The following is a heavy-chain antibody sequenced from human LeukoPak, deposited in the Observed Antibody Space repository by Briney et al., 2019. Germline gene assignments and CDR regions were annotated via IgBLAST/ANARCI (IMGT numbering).Heavy chain of an antibody. CDR1: GFTFSSYA. CDR2: ISGSGGST. J-gene: IGHJ4*02. Sequence: GGSLRLSCAASGFTFSSYAMSWVRQAPGKGLEWVSAISGSGGSTYYADSVKGRFTISRDNSKNTLYLQMNSLRAEDTAVYYCAKGRITMIVVVIAPYFDYWGQGTLFTVSP. CDR3: AKGRITMIVVVIAPYFDY. D-gene: IGHD3-22*01. V-gene: IGHV3-23*01.